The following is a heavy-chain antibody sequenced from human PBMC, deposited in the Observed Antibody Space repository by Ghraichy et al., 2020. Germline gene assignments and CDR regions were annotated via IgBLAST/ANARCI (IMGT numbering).Heavy chain of an antibody. Sequence: GGSLRLSCAASGFTFSSYSMNWVRQAPGKGLEWVSSISSSSSYIYYADSVKGRFTISRDNAKNSLYLQMNSLRAEDTAVYYCARDSGSYYKIPNPPFDYWGQGTLVTVSS. D-gene: IGHD3-10*01. J-gene: IGHJ4*02. CDR3: ARDSGSYYKIPNPPFDY. CDR1: GFTFSSYS. V-gene: IGHV3-21*01. CDR2: ISSSSSYI.